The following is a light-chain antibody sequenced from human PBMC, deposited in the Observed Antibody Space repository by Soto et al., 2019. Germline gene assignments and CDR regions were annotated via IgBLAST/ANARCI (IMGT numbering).Light chain of an antibody. CDR3: RSYTCSSTLRG. Sequence: QSALTQPASVSGSPGQSITISCTGTSSDVGGYNYVSCYQQHTGKAPKLMIYDVSNRPSGVSNRFSGSKSGNTASLTISGLPAEDEADYYCRSYTCSSTLRGFGGGTKVTV. CDR2: DVS. J-gene: IGLJ2*01. CDR1: SSDVGGYNY. V-gene: IGLV2-14*01.